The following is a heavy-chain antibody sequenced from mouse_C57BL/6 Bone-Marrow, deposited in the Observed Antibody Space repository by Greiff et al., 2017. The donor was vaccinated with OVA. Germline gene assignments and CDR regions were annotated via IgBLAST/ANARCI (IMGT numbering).Heavy chain of an antibody. D-gene: IGHD3-2*02. J-gene: IGHJ2*01. CDR1: GFNIKDDY. CDR2: IDPENGAT. Sequence: VQLQQSGAELVRPGASVKLSCTASGFNIKDDYMHWVKQRPEQGLEWIGWIDPENGATEYASKFQGKATITADTSSNTVYLQLSSLTSEDTAVYYCTTSDSSGYYFDYWGQGTTLTVSS. V-gene: IGHV14-4*01. CDR3: TTSDSSGYYFDY.